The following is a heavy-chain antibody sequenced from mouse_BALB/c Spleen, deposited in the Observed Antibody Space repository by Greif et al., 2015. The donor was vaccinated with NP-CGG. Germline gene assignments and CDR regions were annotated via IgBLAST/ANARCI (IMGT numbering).Heavy chain of an antibody. D-gene: IGHD2-2*01. CDR2: INPSTGYT. CDR1: GSTFTSYW. V-gene: IGHV1-7*01. J-gene: IGHJ3*01. CDR3: ARRGVTTDY. Sequence: QVQLKEPGAELAKPGASVKMSCKASGSTFTSYWMHWVKQRPGQGLEWIGYINPSTGYTEYNQKFKDKATSTADKSSSTANRQPSRLAAEASTVYYRARRGVTTDYWGQGTLVTVAA.